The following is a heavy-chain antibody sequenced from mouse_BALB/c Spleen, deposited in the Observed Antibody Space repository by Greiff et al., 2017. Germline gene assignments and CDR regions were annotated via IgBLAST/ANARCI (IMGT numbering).Heavy chain of an antibody. CDR1: GYTFTSYT. Sequence: QVQLQQSAAELARPGASVKMSCKASGYTFTSYTMHWVKQRPGQGLEWIGYINPSSGYTEYNQKFKDKTTLTADKSSSTAYMQLSSLTSEDSAVYYCARGYRYGDAMDYWGQGTSVTVSS. CDR2: INPSSGYT. V-gene: IGHV1-4*02. CDR3: ARGYRYGDAMDY. D-gene: IGHD2-14*01. J-gene: IGHJ4*01.